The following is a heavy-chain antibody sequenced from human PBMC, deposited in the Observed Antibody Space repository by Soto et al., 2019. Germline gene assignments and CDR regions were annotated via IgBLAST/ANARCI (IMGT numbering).Heavy chain of an antibody. Sequence: PGGSLRLSCEASGFAFSRYIMSWVRQAPGKGLEWVAGITGSGGITYYADSVRGRFTISRDNSKNTLDLQMNSLRAEDTAVYFCAKIVGLFDYWGQGTQVTVSS. CDR2: ITGSGGIT. CDR3: AKIVGLFDY. V-gene: IGHV3-23*01. CDR1: GFAFSRYI. J-gene: IGHJ4*02. D-gene: IGHD1-26*01.